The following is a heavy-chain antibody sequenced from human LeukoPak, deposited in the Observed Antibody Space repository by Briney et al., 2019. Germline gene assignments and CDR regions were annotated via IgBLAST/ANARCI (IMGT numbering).Heavy chain of an antibody. CDR3: AGRPTGYSSGYIH. V-gene: IGHV3-23*01. CDR1: GITFSNYA. J-gene: IGHJ4*02. Sequence: GGPLRLSCVASGITFSNYAVSWVRQAPEKGLDWVSVISGSAHKIRYADSVKGRFTISRDNSENIVYLQMNNLRVEDTAVYYCAGRPTGYSSGYIHWGQGTLVTVSS. CDR2: ISGSAHKI. D-gene: IGHD5-18*01.